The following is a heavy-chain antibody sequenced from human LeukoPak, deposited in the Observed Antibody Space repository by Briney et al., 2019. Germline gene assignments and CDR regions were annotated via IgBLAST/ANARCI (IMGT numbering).Heavy chain of an antibody. V-gene: IGHV3-21*06. CDR2: ISSRSSYI. J-gene: IGHJ4*02. CDR3: ARGAFDYPGRDYFDY. D-gene: IGHD3-9*01. Sequence: GGSLRLSCAASGFSFSGYSMNWVRQAPGKGLEWDSSISSRSSYIYYADSLKGRFTISRDNAKNSLHLQMKGLRVEDTAVYYCARGAFDYPGRDYFDYWGQGTQVTVSS. CDR1: GFSFSGYS.